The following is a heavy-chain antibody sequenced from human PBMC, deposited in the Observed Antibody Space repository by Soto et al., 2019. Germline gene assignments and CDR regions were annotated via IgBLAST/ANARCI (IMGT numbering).Heavy chain of an antibody. CDR1: GYTFTNYD. V-gene: IGHV1-8*01. CDR3: ARGRGWRDY. D-gene: IGHD2-15*01. Sequence: QVQLVQSGAEVKKPGASVKVSCKASGYTFTNYDINWVRQDPGQGLEWMGWMDPKSGNTDYAQKFQGRVTITRNTSISTAYLEVSSLSSEDTSVYFCARGRGWRDYWGQGTLVTVSS. J-gene: IGHJ4*02. CDR2: MDPKSGNT.